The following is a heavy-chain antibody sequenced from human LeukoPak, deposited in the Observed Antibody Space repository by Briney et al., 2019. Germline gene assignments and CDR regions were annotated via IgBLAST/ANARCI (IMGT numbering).Heavy chain of an antibody. CDR2: ISSSTTYI. CDR3: ARDGYSSSSFDF. CDR1: GFIFSSYN. Sequence: PGRTLRLSCAASGFIFSSYNMNWVRQAPGKGLGWVSSISSSTTYIYYGDSVKGRFSISRDNAKNSLYLQMNSLRAEDTAVYYCARDGYSSSSFDFWGQGTLVTVPS. J-gene: IGHJ4*02. D-gene: IGHD6-6*01. V-gene: IGHV3-21*01.